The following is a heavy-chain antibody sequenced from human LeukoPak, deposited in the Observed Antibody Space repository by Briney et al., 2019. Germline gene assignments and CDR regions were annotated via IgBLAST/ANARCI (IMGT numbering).Heavy chain of an antibody. CDR2: IIPIFGIA. V-gene: IGHV1-69*04. CDR1: ERTFTTYA. Sequence: SVNVSCNASERTFTTYAIISLRQSPGQGLEWMGRIIPIFGIANYAHKLPGRVTITADKSTSTAYMEMSSLRSEDTAVYYCARAVVVPAANDWFEPWGQGNLVNGSS. CDR3: ARAVVVPAANDWFEP. J-gene: IGHJ5*02. D-gene: IGHD2-2*01.